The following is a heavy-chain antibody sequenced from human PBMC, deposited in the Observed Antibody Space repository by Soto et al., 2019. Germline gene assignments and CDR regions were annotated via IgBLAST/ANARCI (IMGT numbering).Heavy chain of an antibody. CDR3: AKSPNPGSATRSYYGMDV. Sequence: QVQLVQSGAEVKKPGSSVKVSCKASGGSFTSFIVTWVRQAPGQGLEWMGRIIPVLDVAYYAQKFQGRLTITADKSTNTAYRELRSLRSEDTAVYYCAKSPNPGSATRSYYGMDVWGLGTTVTVSS. CDR1: GGSFTSFI. D-gene: IGHD3-16*02. CDR2: IIPVLDVA. J-gene: IGHJ6*02. V-gene: IGHV1-69*02.